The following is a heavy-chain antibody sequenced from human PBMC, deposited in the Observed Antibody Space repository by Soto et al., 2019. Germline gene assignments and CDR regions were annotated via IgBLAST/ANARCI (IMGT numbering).Heavy chain of an antibody. CDR2: IYPGDSDT. J-gene: IGHJ6*02. Sequence: XESLKIPRKGSGYSFASYWVGWVRQMPGKGLEWMGIIYPGDSDTKYSPSFQGQVTISADKSISTAYLQWSSLKASDTAMYYCVRRRPYIYGYYSGMDVWGQGTTVTVSS. CDR3: VRRRPYIYGYYSGMDV. V-gene: IGHV5-51*01. CDR1: GYSFASYW. D-gene: IGHD5-18*01.